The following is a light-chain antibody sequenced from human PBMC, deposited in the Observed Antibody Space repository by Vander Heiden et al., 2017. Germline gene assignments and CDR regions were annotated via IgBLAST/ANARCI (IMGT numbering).Light chain of an antibody. Sequence: DIQMTQSPSSLSASIGDRVTITCRASQSISSYFNWYQQKPGKAPKLQIYAASSLQSGVPSRFRGSGSGTDFTLTISSLQPEDFATYYCQQSYSTPPTFGGGTRVEIK. CDR2: AAS. J-gene: IGKJ4*01. CDR1: QSISSY. V-gene: IGKV1-39*01. CDR3: QQSYSTPPT.